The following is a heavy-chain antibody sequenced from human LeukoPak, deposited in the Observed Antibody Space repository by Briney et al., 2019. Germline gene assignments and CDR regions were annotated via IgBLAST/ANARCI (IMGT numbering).Heavy chain of an antibody. CDR3: ARDGDTTLYYFDY. J-gene: IGHJ4*02. CDR2: ISYDGSNK. CDR1: GFTFSSYA. V-gene: IGHV3-30*04. Sequence: GGSLRLSCTASGFTFSSYAMHWVRQAPGKGLEWVAVISYDGSNKYYADSVKGRFTISRDNSKNTLYLQMNSLRAEDTAVYYCARDGDTTLYYFDYWGQGTLVTVSS. D-gene: IGHD3-10*01.